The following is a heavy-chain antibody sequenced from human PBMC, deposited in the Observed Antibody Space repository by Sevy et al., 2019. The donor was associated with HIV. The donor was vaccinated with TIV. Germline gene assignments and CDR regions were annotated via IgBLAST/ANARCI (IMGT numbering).Heavy chain of an antibody. CDR1: GFTFSTYA. CDR2: VSSDGSEI. V-gene: IGHV3-30-3*01. J-gene: IGHJ4*02. CDR3: ARDQLGSIDY. Sequence: GALRLSCAVSGFTFSTYAMHWVRQAPGKGLECVAIVSSDGSEINYADSVKGRFTISRDNPRNTLYLQMNSLRTEDTALYYCARDQLGSIDYWGQGTLVTVSS. D-gene: IGHD7-27*01.